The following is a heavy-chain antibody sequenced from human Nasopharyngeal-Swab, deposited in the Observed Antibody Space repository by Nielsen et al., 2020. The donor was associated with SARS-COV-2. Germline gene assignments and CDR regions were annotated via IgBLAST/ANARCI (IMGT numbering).Heavy chain of an antibody. CDR3: TSGWFDP. CDR1: GFTFSPYG. CDR2: IGTSSSTS. J-gene: IGHJ5*02. Sequence: GESLKISCVASGFTFSPYGMNWVRQATGKGLEWLSYIGTSSSTSYYADSVTGRFTISRDTAKHSLYLQMNSLRAEDTAVYYCTSGWFDPWGQGTLVTVSS. V-gene: IGHV3-48*04.